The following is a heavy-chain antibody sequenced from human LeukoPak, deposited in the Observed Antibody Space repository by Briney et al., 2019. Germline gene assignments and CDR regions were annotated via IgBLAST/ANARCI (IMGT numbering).Heavy chain of an antibody. CDR1: GFTFSSHA. D-gene: IGHD3-10*01. V-gene: IGHV3-23*01. CDR3: AKVVRGVIGGYFDY. CDR2: ISGSGGST. J-gene: IGHJ4*02. Sequence: GGSLRLSCAASGFTFSSHAMSWVRQAPGKGVEWVSAISGSGGSTYYADSVKGRFTISRDNSKNTLYLQMNSLRAEDTAVYYCAKVVRGVIGGYFDYWGQGTLVTVSS.